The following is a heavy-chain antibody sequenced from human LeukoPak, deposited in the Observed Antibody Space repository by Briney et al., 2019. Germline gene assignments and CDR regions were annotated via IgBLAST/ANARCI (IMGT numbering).Heavy chain of an antibody. V-gene: IGHV4-34*01. CDR3: ARLASDAFDV. CDR2: VNHSGST. Sequence: TSETQSLTCSAYGVSFGGYFWSWIRQPPGEGLEWIGEVNHSGSTNYNPSLKSRVTISVDTSKNQFSLKLSSVTAADTAVYYCARLASDAFDVWGQGTMVTVSS. CDR1: GVSFGGYF. J-gene: IGHJ3*01.